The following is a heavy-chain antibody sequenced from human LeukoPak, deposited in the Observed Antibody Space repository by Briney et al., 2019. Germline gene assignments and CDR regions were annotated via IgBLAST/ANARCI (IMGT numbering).Heavy chain of an antibody. V-gene: IGHV3-7*04. CDR1: GFTFSGHW. J-gene: IGHJ4*02. CDR2: IKSDGSEK. CDR3: ARISRYGLDY. D-gene: IGHD3-16*01. Sequence: GGSLRLSCAASGFTFSGHWMSWVRQAPGKGLEWVANIKSDGSEKYYVDSVKGRFTISRDNAKNSLYLQMNSLRSEDTAVYYCARISRYGLDYWGQGTLVTVSS.